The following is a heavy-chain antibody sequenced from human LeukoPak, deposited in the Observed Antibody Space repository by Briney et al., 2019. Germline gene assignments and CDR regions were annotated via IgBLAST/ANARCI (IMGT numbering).Heavy chain of an antibody. V-gene: IGHV3-21*06. D-gene: IGHD1-14*01. CDR3: ATETNGRHYDY. CDR2: FGPTGSDR. CDR1: GLTFSTSG. J-gene: IGHJ4*02. Sequence: GGSLRLSCTASGLTFSTSGFNWVRQAPGKGLKWVASFGPTGSDRYHADSIKGRFTISRDNANNFLYLQMNSLRAEDTAVYYCATETNGRHYDYWGQGTLLTVSS.